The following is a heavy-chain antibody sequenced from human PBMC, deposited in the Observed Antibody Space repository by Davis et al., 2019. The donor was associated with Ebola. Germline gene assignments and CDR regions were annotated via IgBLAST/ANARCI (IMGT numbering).Heavy chain of an antibody. V-gene: IGHV6-1*01. J-gene: IGHJ4*02. Sequence: SQTLSLTCAISGDSVSSNSAAWNWIRQSPSRGLEWLGRTYYRSKWYNDYAESVKSRIIISPDTSKNQFSLKLTSVTAADTAVYYCARDFVYWGQGTLVTASS. CDR2: TYYRSKWYN. CDR3: ARDFVY. CDR1: GDSVSSNSAA.